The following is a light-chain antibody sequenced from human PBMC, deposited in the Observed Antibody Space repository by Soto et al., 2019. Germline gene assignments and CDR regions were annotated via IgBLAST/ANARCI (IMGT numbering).Light chain of an antibody. V-gene: IGKV1-17*01. Sequence: DIQMTQSPSSLSASVGERVTITCRTSQDVSYDLVWFQQKPGKAPRRLIFATSNLQAGVPSRFSGSGSGTAFTLTIISLQPEDFATYYCLQHKHYPPTFGQGTKVEVK. CDR1: QDVSYD. CDR2: ATS. J-gene: IGKJ1*01. CDR3: LQHKHYPPT.